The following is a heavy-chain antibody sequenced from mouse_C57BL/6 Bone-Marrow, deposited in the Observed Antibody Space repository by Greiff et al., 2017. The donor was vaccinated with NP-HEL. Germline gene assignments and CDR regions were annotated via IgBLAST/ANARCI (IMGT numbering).Heavy chain of an antibody. V-gene: IGHV1-81*01. CDR2: IYPRSGNT. Sequence: VQLQQSGAELARPGASVKLSCKASGYTFTSYGISWVKQRTGQGLEWIGEIYPRSGNTYYNEKFKGKATLTADKSSSTAYMELRSLTSEDSAVYFCARDGAIYYYAPYWYFDVWGTGTTVTVSS. CDR1: GYTFTSYG. J-gene: IGHJ1*03. CDR3: ARDGAIYYYAPYWYFDV. D-gene: IGHD1-1*01.